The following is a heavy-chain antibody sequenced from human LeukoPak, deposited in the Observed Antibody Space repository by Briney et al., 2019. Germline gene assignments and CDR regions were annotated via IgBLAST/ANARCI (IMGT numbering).Heavy chain of an antibody. CDR2: IYYSGST. J-gene: IGHJ3*01. D-gene: IGHD4-17*01. Sequence: SETLSLTCTVSGGSISSYYWSWIRQPPGKGLEWIGYIYYSGSTNYNPSLKSRVTISVDTSKNQFSLKLSSVTAADTAVYYCGRDPNGDYFGAFEFWGQETLVTVSA. V-gene: IGHV4-59*01. CDR3: GRDPNGDYFGAFEF. CDR1: GGSISSYY.